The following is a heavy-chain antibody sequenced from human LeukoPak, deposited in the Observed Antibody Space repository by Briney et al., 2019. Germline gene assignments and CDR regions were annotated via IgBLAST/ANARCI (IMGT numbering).Heavy chain of an antibody. Sequence: ASLKVSCTASGYTFTGYYMHWVRQAPGQGLEWMGWINPKSGGTNYAQKFQGRVTMTRDTSISTAYMELSRLRSDDTAVYYCARGYCSGGSCYFIFDYWGQGTLVTVSS. CDR1: GYTFTGYY. J-gene: IGHJ4*02. CDR3: ARGYCSGGSCYFIFDY. D-gene: IGHD2-15*01. CDR2: INPKSGGT. V-gene: IGHV1-2*02.